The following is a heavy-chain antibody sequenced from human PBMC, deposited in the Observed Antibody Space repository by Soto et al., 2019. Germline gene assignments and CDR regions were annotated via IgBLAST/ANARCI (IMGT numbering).Heavy chain of an antibody. CDR1: GFSLSTSGVG. CDR2: IYWDDDK. Sequence: QITLKESGPTLVKPTQPLTLTCTFSGFSLSTSGVGVGWISQPPGKALEWLALIYWDDDKRYSPSLKSRLTINKDTSKNQVVLTMTNMDPVDTATYYCAHIPTVTTFDYWCQGTLVTVSS. CDR3: AHIPTVTTFDY. J-gene: IGHJ4*02. D-gene: IGHD4-17*01. V-gene: IGHV2-5*02.